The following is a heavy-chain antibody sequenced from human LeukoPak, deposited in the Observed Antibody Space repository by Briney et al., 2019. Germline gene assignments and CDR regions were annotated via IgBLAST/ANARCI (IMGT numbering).Heavy chain of an antibody. Sequence: ASVKVSCKASGYTFTSYGISWVRQAPGQGLEWMGGIIPIFGTANYAQKFQGRVTITADESTSTAYMELSSLRSEDTAVYYCARFYYDSSIRLRPPDYWGQGTLVTVSS. CDR1: GYTFTSYG. D-gene: IGHD3-22*01. J-gene: IGHJ4*02. V-gene: IGHV1-69*13. CDR3: ARFYYDSSIRLRPPDY. CDR2: IIPIFGTA.